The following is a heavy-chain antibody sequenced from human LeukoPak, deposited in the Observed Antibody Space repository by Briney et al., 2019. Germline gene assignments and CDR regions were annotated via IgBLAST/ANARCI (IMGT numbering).Heavy chain of an antibody. CDR1: GFTFSSHS. J-gene: IGHJ4*02. V-gene: IGHV3-23*01. Sequence: PGGCLRLSCAASGFTFSSHSMSWGRQPRGEGLEWVAAISPSGDSTTYRDSVKGQFTISRDNSRNRLYLQMNTLTVEDTAIYYSARRLLTGGVTDFFDFWGQGALGTVSS. CDR3: ARRLLTGGVTDFFDF. CDR2: ISPSGDST. D-gene: IGHD2-21*02.